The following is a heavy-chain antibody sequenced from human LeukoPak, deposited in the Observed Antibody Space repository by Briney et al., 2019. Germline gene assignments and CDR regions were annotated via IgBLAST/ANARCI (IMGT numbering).Heavy chain of an antibody. D-gene: IGHD6-13*01. CDR1: GDSVSSNSAA. CDR3: ARQSPRIAAAALGPNWFDP. Sequence: SQTLSLTCAISGDSVSSNSAAWNWIRQSPSRGLEWLGRTYYRSKWYNDYAVSVKSRITINPDTSKNQFSLQLNSVTPEDTAVYYCARQSPRIAAAALGPNWFDPWGQGTLVTVSS. CDR2: TYYRSKWYN. J-gene: IGHJ5*02. V-gene: IGHV6-1*01.